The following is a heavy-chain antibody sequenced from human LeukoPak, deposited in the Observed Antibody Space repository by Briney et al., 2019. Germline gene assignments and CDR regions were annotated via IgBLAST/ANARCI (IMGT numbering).Heavy chain of an antibody. V-gene: IGHV3-53*01. J-gene: IGHJ6*02. CDR1: GFTFSSNY. D-gene: IGHD2-21*02. CDR3: SAEHIVVVTAIDYYYGMDV. Sequence: GGSLRLSCAASGFTFSSNYMSWVRQAPGKGLEWVSVIYSGGSTYYADSVKGRFTISRDDSKNTLYLQMNSLRAEDTAVYYCSAEHIVVVTAIDYYYGMDVWGQGTTVTVSS. CDR2: IYSGGST.